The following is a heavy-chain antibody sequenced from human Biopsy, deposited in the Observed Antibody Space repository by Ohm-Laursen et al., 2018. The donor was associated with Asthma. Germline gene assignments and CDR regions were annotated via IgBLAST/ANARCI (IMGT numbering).Heavy chain of an antibody. CDR2: INPFGGSS. J-gene: IGHJ6*02. D-gene: IGHD3-16*01. CDR3: ARVDAIMISGDFYFYSGFDL. Sequence: ASVKVSCKASGYTFTSYYMHWVRQAPGHGLEWMGMINPFGGSSNFAQKFQGRLTMTRDTSTRTVYMEPSSLRSEDTAVYYCARVDAIMISGDFYFYSGFDLWGQGTTVRVSS. V-gene: IGHV1-46*01. CDR1: GYTFTSYY.